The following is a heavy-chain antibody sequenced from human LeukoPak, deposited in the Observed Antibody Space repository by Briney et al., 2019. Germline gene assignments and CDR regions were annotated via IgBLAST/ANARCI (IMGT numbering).Heavy chain of an antibody. Sequence: PGGSLRLSCAASGFTFSDYYMSWVRQAPGKGLEWVAVIWYDGSNKYYADSVKGRFTISRDNSKNTLYLQMNSLRAEDTAVYYCARSDSSSWYGFNYWGQGTLVTVSS. CDR2: IWYDGSNK. D-gene: IGHD6-13*01. V-gene: IGHV3-33*08. CDR3: ARSDSSSWYGFNY. CDR1: GFTFSDYY. J-gene: IGHJ4*02.